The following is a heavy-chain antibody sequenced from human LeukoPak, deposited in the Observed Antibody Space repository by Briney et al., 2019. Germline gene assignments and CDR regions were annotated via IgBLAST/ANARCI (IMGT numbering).Heavy chain of an antibody. CDR3: ATDHSMANTAWWFDP. Sequence: ASVKVSCKASGYTITDNYMHWVRQAPGQGLEWMGVINPSGTGTSYAQKFQGRITMSRDTSTSTVYMELSSLRSEDTAFYYCATDHSMANTAWWFDPWGQGTLVTVSS. D-gene: IGHD5-24*01. CDR1: GYTITDNY. J-gene: IGHJ5*02. CDR2: INPSGTGT. V-gene: IGHV1-46*01.